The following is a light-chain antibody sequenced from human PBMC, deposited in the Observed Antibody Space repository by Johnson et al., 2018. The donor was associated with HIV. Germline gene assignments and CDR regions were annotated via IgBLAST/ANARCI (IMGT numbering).Light chain of an antibody. CDR3: GTWDSSLSAGV. Sequence: QSVLTQPPSVSAAPGQKVTIPCSGSSSNIGNNYVSWYQQLPGTAPKLLIYENNKRPSGIPDRFSGSKSGTSATLGITGLQTGDEADYYCGTWDSSLSAGVFGTGTTVIVL. V-gene: IGLV1-51*02. CDR1: SSNIGNNY. J-gene: IGLJ1*01. CDR2: ENN.